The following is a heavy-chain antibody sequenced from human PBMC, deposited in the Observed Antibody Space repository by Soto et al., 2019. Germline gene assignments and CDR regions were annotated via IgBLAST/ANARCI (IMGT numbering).Heavy chain of an antibody. CDR2: ISSSSSYT. D-gene: IGHD3-9*01. CDR3: ARHVARYFYGIDF. Sequence: QVQLVESGGGLVKPGGSLRLSCAASGFTFSGYYMSWVRQAPGKGLEWVSYISSSSSYTNYVDCVKGRFTISRDNAKNSLKRQMNSVRAEVTSVYYGARHVARYFYGIDFWGQGTMVTVSS. V-gene: IGHV3-11*06. CDR1: GFTFSGYY. J-gene: IGHJ6*02.